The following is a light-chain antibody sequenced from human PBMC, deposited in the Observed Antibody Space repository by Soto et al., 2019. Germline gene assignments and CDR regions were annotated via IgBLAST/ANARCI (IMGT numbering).Light chain of an antibody. CDR2: GAS. V-gene: IGKV3-15*01. CDR1: QSVRSD. Sequence: IVMTQSPATLSLSPWERATLSCRASQSVRSDLAWYQQKPGQAPRLLIYGASTRASGVPARFSGSGSGAEFTLIISSLQSEDFAFYHCQQYDSWPFTFGGGTKVDIK. J-gene: IGKJ4*01. CDR3: QQYDSWPFT.